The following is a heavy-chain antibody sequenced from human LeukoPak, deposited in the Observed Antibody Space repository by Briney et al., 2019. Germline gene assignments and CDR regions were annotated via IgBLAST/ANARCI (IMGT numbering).Heavy chain of an antibody. V-gene: IGHV1-18*01. D-gene: IGHD1-26*01. CDR3: ARDRSVEWGLLPDAFDI. CDR1: GYTFTSYG. J-gene: IGHJ3*02. Sequence: SVKVSCKASGYTFTSYGISWVRQAPGQGLEWMGWISAYNGNTNYAQKLQGRVTMTTDTSTSTAYMELRSLRSDDTAVYYCARDRSVEWGLLPDAFDIWGQGTMVTVSS. CDR2: ISAYNGNT.